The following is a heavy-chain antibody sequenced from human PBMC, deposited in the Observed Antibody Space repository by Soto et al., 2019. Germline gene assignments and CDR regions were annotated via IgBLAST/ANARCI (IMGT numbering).Heavy chain of an antibody. V-gene: IGHV1-24*01. CDR1: GYTLTELS. CDR3: ARVLLSGPAAILLMDV. CDR2: FDPEDGET. D-gene: IGHD2-2*02. Sequence: ASVKVSCKVSGYTLTELSMHWVRQAPGKGLEWMGGFDPEDGETIYAQKFQGRVTMTRDTSISTAYMELSRLRSDDTAVYYCARVLLSGPAAILLMDVWGQGTTVTVSS. J-gene: IGHJ6*02.